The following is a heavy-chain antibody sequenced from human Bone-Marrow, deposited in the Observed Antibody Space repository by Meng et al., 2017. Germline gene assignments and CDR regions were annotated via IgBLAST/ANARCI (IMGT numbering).Heavy chain of an antibody. Sequence: QVQLQESGPGLVKPSKTLSLTCTVSGGSISSYYWSWIRQPPGKGLEWIGYIYYSGSTNYNPSLKSRVTISVDTSKNQFSLKLSSVTAADTAVYYCARHVVRAPRKGPGYSSSLHWFDPWGQGTLVTVSS. V-gene: IGHV4-59*08. J-gene: IGHJ5*02. D-gene: IGHD6-13*01. CDR1: GGSISSYY. CDR2: IYYSGST. CDR3: ARHVVRAPRKGPGYSSSLHWFDP.